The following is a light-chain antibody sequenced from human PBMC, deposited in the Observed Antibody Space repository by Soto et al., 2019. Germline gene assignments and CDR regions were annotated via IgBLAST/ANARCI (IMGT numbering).Light chain of an antibody. Sequence: EIVMTQSPATLSVSPGERVTLSCRASQSVSSNLAGCQQKPGQAPSLLIYGASTRAAATPARFSGSGSGTAFTLTISILQLKNFAVYYYQQYNNRPPEYTFGQRTKLEI. CDR2: GAS. V-gene: IGKV3-15*01. CDR3: QQYNNRPPEYT. J-gene: IGKJ2*01. CDR1: QSVSSN.